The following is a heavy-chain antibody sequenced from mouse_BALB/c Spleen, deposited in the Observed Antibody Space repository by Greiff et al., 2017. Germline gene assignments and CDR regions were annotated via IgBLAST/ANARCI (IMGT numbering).Heavy chain of an antibody. CDR3: ARGDYYGSSPAWFAY. CDR1: GFTFSGYY. V-gene: IGHV5-4*02. J-gene: IGHJ3*01. D-gene: IGHD1-1*01. Sequence: EVKVEESGGGLVKPGGSLKLSCAASGFTFSGYYMYWVRQTPEKRLEWVATISDGGSYTYYPDSVKGRFTISRDNAKNNLYLQMSSLKSEDTAMYYCARGDYYGSSPAWFAYWGQGTLVTVSA. CDR2: ISDGGSYT.